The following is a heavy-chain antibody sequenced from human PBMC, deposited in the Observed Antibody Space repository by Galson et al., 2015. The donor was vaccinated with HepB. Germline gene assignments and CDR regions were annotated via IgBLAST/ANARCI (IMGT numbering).Heavy chain of an antibody. J-gene: IGHJ4*02. Sequence: SVKVSCKASGYTFTSYAISWVRQAPGQGLEWMGWISAYIGNTNYAQKLQGRVTMTTDTSTSTAYMELRSLRSDDTAVYYCARDLTLMTICGVVTAEYWGQGTLVTVSS. CDR1: GYTFTSYA. D-gene: IGHD3-3*01. CDR2: ISAYIGNT. CDR3: ARDLTLMTICGVVTAEY. V-gene: IGHV1-18*01.